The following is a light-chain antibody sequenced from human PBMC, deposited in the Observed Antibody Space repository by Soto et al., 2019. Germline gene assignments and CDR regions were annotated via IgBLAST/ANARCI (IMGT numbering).Light chain of an antibody. J-gene: IGLJ2*01. Sequence: QAVVTQPPSASGTPGQRVTISCSGSSSNIGSNTVIWYQQLPGTAPRLLFYSNNQRPSGVPDRFSGSKSGTSASLAISGLQSEDEADYYCAAWDDSLKVVVFGGGTQLTVL. CDR1: SSNIGSNT. CDR2: SNN. V-gene: IGLV1-44*01. CDR3: AAWDDSLKVVV.